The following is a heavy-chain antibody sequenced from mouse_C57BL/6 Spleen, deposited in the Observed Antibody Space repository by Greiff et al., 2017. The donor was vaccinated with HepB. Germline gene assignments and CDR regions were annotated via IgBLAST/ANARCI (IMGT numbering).Heavy chain of an antibody. V-gene: IGHV1-72*01. CDR3: AREGTCFDY. CDR2: IDPNSGGT. D-gene: IGHD5-1*01. J-gene: IGHJ2*01. CDR1: GYTFTSYW. Sequence: VQLQQSGAELVKPGASVKLSCKASGYTFTSYWMHWVKQRPGRGLEWLGRIDPNSGGTKYNEKFKSKATLTVDKPSSTAYMQVSSLTSEDSAVEYCAREGTCFDYWGQGTTLTVSA.